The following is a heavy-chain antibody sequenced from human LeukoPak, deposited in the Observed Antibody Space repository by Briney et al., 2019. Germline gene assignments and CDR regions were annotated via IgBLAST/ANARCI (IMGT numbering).Heavy chain of an antibody. Sequence: SETLSLTCSVSGASISGGTYYWGWIRQPPGKGLEGIGSIYYTESTYDNPSLKSRVTISVDTSKNQFSLKLSSVTAADTAVYYRARRGGSGRAFDYWGQGTLVTVSS. CDR3: ARRGGSGRAFDY. CDR2: IYYTEST. J-gene: IGHJ4*02. D-gene: IGHD1-26*01. CDR1: GASISGGTYY. V-gene: IGHV4-39*01.